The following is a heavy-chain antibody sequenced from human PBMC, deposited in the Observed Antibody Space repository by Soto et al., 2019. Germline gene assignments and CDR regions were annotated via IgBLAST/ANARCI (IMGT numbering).Heavy chain of an antibody. D-gene: IGHD1-1*01. CDR3: APGGPATVAFDI. Sequence: QVQVVESGGGVVQPGRSLRLSCAASGFTFSIYAMHWVRQAPGKGLEWLASISHDGNNRYYAGSVRGRFTISRDNSRNTLYLKITSLRRDDTAVYSCAPGGPATVAFDIWGQGTMVTVSS. J-gene: IGHJ3*02. CDR1: GFTFSIYA. V-gene: IGHV3-30-3*01. CDR2: ISHDGNNR.